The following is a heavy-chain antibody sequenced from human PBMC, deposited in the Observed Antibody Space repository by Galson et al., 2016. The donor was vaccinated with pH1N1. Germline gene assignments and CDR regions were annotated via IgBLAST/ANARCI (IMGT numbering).Heavy chain of an antibody. J-gene: IGHJ4*02. CDR1: GGSISSYY. V-gene: IGHV4-4*07. CDR2: IYTSGST. D-gene: IGHD2-15*01. CDR3: ARDRGSVDVGTYYFDY. Sequence: ETLSLTCTVSGGSISSYYWSWIRQPAGKGLEWIGRIYTSGSTNYNPSLKSRVTMSVDTSKNQFALKVGSVTAADTAAYYCARDRGSVDVGTYYFDYWGQGTLVTVSS.